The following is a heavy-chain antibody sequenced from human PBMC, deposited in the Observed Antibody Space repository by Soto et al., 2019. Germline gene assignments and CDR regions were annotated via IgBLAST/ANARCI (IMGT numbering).Heavy chain of an antibody. CDR1: GGSFSGYY. Sequence: SETLSLTCAVYGGSFSGYYWSWIRQSPGKGLEWIGEINHSGSTNYNPSLKSRVTISVDTSKNQFSLKLSSVSAADTAVSFCARSRGRQQLVHRYYNGMDVWGHGTTATVSS. V-gene: IGHV4-34*01. D-gene: IGHD6-13*01. CDR3: ARSRGRQQLVHRYYNGMDV. CDR2: INHSGST. J-gene: IGHJ6*02.